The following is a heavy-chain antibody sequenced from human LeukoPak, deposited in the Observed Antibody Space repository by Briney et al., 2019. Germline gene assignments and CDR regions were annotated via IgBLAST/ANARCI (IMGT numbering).Heavy chain of an antibody. CDR3: ASGSGATAGSGSYPFDY. V-gene: IGHV1-69*04. CDR2: IIPTLGIA. CDR1: GGTFSSYA. D-gene: IGHD3-10*01. Sequence: SVKVSCKDCGGTFSSYAISGVRQAPGQGLEGMGRIIPTLGIANYEQKFHGRVTITADKSTSTAYMELSSLRSEDTAVYYCASGSGATAGSGSYPFDYWGQGTLVTVSS. J-gene: IGHJ4*02.